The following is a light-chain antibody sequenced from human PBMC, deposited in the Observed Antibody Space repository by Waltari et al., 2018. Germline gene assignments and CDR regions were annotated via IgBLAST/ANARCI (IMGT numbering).Light chain of an antibody. Sequence: DIQMTQSPSLVYASVGGGVTITCRASQRISSYGNWYQHRPGEAPKLLIFAAFRLGGEVPFRFSGSGFGTDFTLTITNLQPEDFASYYCLQTYSTPLTFGQGTRLEIK. CDR2: AAF. V-gene: IGKV1-39*01. J-gene: IGKJ5*01. CDR1: QRISSY. CDR3: LQTYSTPLT.